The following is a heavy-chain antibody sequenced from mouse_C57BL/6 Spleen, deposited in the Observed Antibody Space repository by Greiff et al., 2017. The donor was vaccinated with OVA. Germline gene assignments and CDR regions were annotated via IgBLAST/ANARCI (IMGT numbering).Heavy chain of an antibody. CDR1: GFTFSSYA. CDR2: ISSGGDYI. Sequence: EVNVVESGEGLVKPGGSLKLSCAASGFTFSSYAMSWVRQTPEKRLEWVAYISSGGDYIYYADTVKGRFTISRDNARNTLYLQMSSLKSEDTAMYYCTSYGNYDAMDYWGQGTSVTVSS. CDR3: TSYGNYDAMDY. D-gene: IGHD2-1*01. V-gene: IGHV5-9-1*02. J-gene: IGHJ4*01.